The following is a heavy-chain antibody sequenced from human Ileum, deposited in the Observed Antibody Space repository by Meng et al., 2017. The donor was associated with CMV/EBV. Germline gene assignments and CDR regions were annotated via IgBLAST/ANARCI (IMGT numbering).Heavy chain of an antibody. CDR2: INYSGST. CDR1: GDSLKINTHF. Sequence: QVQLHESGQGVVKPSEPLSLTCTVSGDSLKINTHFWAWIRQPPGQGLEWIGTINYSGSTYYNPSLRSRVTLSVDTSKNQFSLKLSYVTAADTAMYYCARDMTNRWFYYWGQGILVTVSS. J-gene: IGHJ4*02. D-gene: IGHD4-11*01. CDR3: ARDMTNRWFYY. V-gene: IGHV4-39*07.